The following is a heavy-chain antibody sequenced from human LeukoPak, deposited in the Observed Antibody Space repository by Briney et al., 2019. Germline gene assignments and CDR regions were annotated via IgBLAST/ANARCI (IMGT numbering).Heavy chain of an antibody. D-gene: IGHD1-26*01. V-gene: IGHV3-48*01. CDR2: ISSSSSTI. J-gene: IGHJ4*02. Sequence: PGGSLRLSCAASGFTFSSYSMNWVRQAPGKGLEWVSYISSSSSTIYYADSVKGRFTISRDNAKNSLYLQMNSLRAEDTAVYYCAREEPRYSGSYHYWGQGTLVTVSS. CDR1: GFTFSSYS. CDR3: AREEPRYSGSYHY.